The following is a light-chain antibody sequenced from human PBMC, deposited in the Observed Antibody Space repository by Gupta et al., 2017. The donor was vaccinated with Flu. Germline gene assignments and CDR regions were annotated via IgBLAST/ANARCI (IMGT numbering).Light chain of an antibody. CDR2: GAS. CDR3: QQGDSTPPYT. J-gene: IGKJ2*01. Sequence: DIQMTQSPSSLSASVGDRVTITCRASQSVSSYLNWYQQKPGRAPKLLIYGASSWQSGVPSRFSGSGYGTDFTLTISGRRPEDFATYYCQQGDSTPPYTFGQGTKLEIK. V-gene: IGKV1-39*01. CDR1: QSVSSY.